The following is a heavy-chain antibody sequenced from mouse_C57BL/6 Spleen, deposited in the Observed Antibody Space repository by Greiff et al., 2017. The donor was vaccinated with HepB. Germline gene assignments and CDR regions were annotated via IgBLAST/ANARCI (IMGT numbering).Heavy chain of an antibody. CDR3: ARGITTVVAPYAMDY. V-gene: IGHV1-82*01. CDR2: IYPGDGDT. J-gene: IGHJ4*01. CDR1: GYAFSSSW. D-gene: IGHD1-1*01. Sequence: QVQLQQSGPELVKPGASVKISCKASGYAFSSSWMNWVKQRPGKGLEWIGRIYPGDGDTNYNGKFKGKATLTADKSSSTAYRQLSSLTSEDSAVYFCARGITTVVAPYAMDYWGQGTSVTVSS.